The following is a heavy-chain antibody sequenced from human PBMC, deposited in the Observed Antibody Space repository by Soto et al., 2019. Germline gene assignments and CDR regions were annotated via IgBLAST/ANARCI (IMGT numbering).Heavy chain of an antibody. CDR3: ARGGESHNSGYYYFAL. V-gene: IGHV3-13*04. D-gene: IGHD3-22*01. CDR2: FGSSGDT. Sequence: KGLEWVSTFGSSGDTYYPGYLKGRFTISRENAKNSLYLQMNSLRAEDTAVYYCARGGESHNSGYYYFALWGQGTPVTVFS. J-gene: IGHJ4*02.